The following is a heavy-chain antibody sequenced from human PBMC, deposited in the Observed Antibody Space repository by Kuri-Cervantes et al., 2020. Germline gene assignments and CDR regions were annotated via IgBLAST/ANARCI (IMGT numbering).Heavy chain of an antibody. Sequence: ASVKVSCKASGYTFTSYGISWVRQAPGQGLQWMGWISAYNGNTNYAQKFQGRVTMTRDTSTSTAYMELRSLRSDDTAVYYCARSLYYYGSGSPRLADYWGQGTLVTVSS. CDR1: GYTFTSYG. CDR2: ISAYNGNT. D-gene: IGHD3-10*01. V-gene: IGHV1-18*01. CDR3: ARSLYYYGSGSPRLADY. J-gene: IGHJ4*02.